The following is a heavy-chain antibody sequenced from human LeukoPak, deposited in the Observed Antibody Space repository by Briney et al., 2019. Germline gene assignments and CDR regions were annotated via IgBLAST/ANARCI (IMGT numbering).Heavy chain of an antibody. V-gene: IGHV3-21*06. CDR1: GFTFSSYX. J-gene: IGHJ4*02. Sequence: GGSLRLSCAASGFTFSSYXXNXXRQAPGKGLEWVSSISVSSSYIYYADSVKGRFTISRDNAKNSLYLQMNSLRAEDTAVYYCARCRDGYNPDYWGQGTLVTVSS. CDR2: ISVSSSYI. D-gene: IGHD5-24*01. CDR3: ARCRDGYNPDY.